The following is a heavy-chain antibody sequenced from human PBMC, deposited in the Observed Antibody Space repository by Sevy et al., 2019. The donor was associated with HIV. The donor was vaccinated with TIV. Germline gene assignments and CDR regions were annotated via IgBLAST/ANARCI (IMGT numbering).Heavy chain of an antibody. CDR2: IIPIFGTA. D-gene: IGHD2-2*02. CDR1: GGTFSSYA. CDR3: ARGGGYCSSTSCYRGTYYYYGMDV. J-gene: IGHJ6*02. Sequence: ASVKVSCKASGGTFSSYAISWVRQAPGQGLEWMGGIIPIFGTANYAQMFQGRVTITADESTSTAYMELSSLRSEDTAVYYCARGGGYCSSTSCYRGTYYYYGMDVWGQGTTVTVSS. V-gene: IGHV1-69*13.